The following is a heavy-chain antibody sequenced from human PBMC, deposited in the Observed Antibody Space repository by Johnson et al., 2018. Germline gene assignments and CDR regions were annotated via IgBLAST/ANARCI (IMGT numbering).Heavy chain of an antibody. CDR3: ARGNDYYDSFDI. D-gene: IGHD1-1*01. CDR1: GGSISGYY. V-gene: IGHV4-59*01. J-gene: IGHJ3*02. CDR2: PSYSGNT. Sequence: QVQLQESGPGLVKPSETLSLTCAVSGGSISGYYWSWIRQSPGKGLEWIASPSYSGNTYFHPSPRSRASVSVDTSKNNFSLKVSSVTAADTAIYYCARGNDYYDSFDIWGQGTMVTVSS.